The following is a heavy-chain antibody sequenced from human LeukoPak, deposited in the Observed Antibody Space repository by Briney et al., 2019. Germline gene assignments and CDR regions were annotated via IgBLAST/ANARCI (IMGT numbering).Heavy chain of an antibody. J-gene: IGHJ4*02. D-gene: IGHD3-22*01. Sequence: GSVKVSCKASGFTFTSYGMSWVRQAPRQGLEWMGWITTYNGNTNYAQTLQGRVTMTTETSTSTAYMELRRLRSNHTAVYDCAIDLSPVDYDRSCLIDYWGQGTLVTVSP. V-gene: IGHV1-18*01. CDR2: ITTYNGNT. CDR3: AIDLSPVDYDRSCLIDY. CDR1: GFTFTSYG.